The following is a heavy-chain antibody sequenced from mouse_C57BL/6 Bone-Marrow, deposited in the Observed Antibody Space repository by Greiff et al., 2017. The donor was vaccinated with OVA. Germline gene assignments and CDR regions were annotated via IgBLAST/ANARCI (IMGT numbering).Heavy chain of an antibody. Sequence: DVQLQESGPGLVKPSQSLSLTCSVTGYSITSGYYWNWIRQFPGNKLEWMGYISYDGSNNYNPSLKNRISITRDTSKNQFFLKLNSVTTEDTATYYCANSLDGPAWFAYWGQGTLVTVSA. CDR1: GYSITSGYY. D-gene: IGHD2-3*01. V-gene: IGHV3-6*01. CDR2: ISYDGSN. CDR3: ANSLDGPAWFAY. J-gene: IGHJ3*01.